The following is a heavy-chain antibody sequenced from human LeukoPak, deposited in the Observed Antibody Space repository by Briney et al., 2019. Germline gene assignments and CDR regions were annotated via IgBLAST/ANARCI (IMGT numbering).Heavy chain of an antibody. V-gene: IGHV3-48*02. CDR1: GFTFSSYN. CDR3: ARDGRAGYSSGWSFDY. CDR2: ISSSSNTI. J-gene: IGHJ4*02. D-gene: IGHD5-18*01. Sequence: PGGSLRLSCAASGFTFSSYNMNWVRQAPGKGLEWVSYISSSSNTIYYADSVKGRFTISRDNAKNSLYLQMNSLRDEDTAVYYCARDGRAGYSSGWSFDYWGQGTLVTVSS.